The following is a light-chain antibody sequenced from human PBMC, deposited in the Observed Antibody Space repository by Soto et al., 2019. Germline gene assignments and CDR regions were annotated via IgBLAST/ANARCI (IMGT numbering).Light chain of an antibody. Sequence: EIVLTQSPGTLSLSPGARATLSCRASQSVSSSFFAWYQQKPRQAPRLLIYGASSRATGISHRFSGSGSVKDSTLTISRLDPEDLAVYYCQQSDRSPLTFGGGTKVEIK. CDR2: GAS. CDR1: QSVSSSF. J-gene: IGKJ4*01. CDR3: QQSDRSPLT. V-gene: IGKV3-20*01.